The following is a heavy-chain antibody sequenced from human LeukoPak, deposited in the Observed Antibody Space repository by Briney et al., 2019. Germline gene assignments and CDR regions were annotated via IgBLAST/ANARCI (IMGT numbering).Heavy chain of an antibody. D-gene: IGHD1-1*01. V-gene: IGHV3-21*01. CDR3: ARALEPYFDY. CDR2: ISSSSSYI. J-gene: IGHJ4*02. Sequence: PGGSLTLSCAASGFTFSSYSVNWVRQAPGKGLVWVSSISSSSSYIYYADSVKGRFTISRDNAKNSLYLQMNSLRAEDTAVYYCARALEPYFDYWGQGTLVTVSS. CDR1: GFTFSSYS.